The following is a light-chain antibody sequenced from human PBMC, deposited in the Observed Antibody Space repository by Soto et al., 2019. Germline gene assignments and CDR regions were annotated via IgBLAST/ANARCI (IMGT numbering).Light chain of an antibody. Sequence: DIQMTQSPSSLSASVGDRVTITCQASHDITSYLNWYQHKPGKAPKLLIYDASILEAGVPSRFSGSGSGTDVTCTISSRQPEDVATYYCQKCDYLPIFGPGTTVDFK. J-gene: IGKJ3*01. CDR1: HDITSY. V-gene: IGKV1-33*01. CDR2: DAS. CDR3: QKCDYLPI.